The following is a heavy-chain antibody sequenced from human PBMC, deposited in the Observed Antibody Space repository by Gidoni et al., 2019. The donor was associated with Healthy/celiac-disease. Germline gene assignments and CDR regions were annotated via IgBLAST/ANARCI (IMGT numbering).Heavy chain of an antibody. CDR3: ARNPNNIPKVGYSSTPAARDY. V-gene: IGHV4-34*01. Sequence: QVQLQQWGAGLLKPSETLSLTCAVYGGSFSGYYWSWIRQPPGKGLEWIGEINHSGSTNYNPSLKSRVTISVDTSKNQFSLKLSSVTAADTAVYYCARNPNNIPKVGYSSTPAARDYWGQGTLVTVSS. CDR1: GGSFSGYY. J-gene: IGHJ4*02. D-gene: IGHD6-13*01. CDR2: INHSGST.